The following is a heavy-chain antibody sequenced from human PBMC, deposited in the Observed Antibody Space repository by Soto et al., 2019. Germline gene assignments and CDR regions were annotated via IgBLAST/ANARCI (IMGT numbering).Heavy chain of an antibody. CDR3: ARNGDYYDSSGYPGLFDY. J-gene: IGHJ4*02. Sequence: SETLSLTCTVSGGSISSSSYYWGWVRQPPGKGLEWIGSIYYSGSTYYNPSLKSRVTISVDTSKNQFSLKLSSVTAADTAVYYCARNGDYYDSSGYPGLFDYWGQGTLVTVSS. CDR1: GGSISSSSYY. V-gene: IGHV4-39*01. CDR2: IYYSGST. D-gene: IGHD3-22*01.